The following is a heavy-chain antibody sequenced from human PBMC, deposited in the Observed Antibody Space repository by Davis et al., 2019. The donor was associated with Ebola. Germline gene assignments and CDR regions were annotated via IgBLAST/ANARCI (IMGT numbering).Heavy chain of an antibody. CDR3: ARADGENWGYSPQFFDY. J-gene: IGHJ4*02. CDR1: GYTFTGYY. D-gene: IGHD7-27*01. Sequence: ASVQVSCKASGYTFTGYYMHWVRQAPGQGLEWMGWINPNSGGTNYAQKFQGRVTMTRDTSISTAYMELSRLRSDDTAVYYCARADGENWGYSPQFFDYWGQGTLVTVSS. V-gene: IGHV1-2*02. CDR2: INPNSGGT.